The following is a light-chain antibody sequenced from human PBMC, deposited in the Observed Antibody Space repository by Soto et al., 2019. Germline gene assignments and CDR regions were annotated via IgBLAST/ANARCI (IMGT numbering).Light chain of an antibody. CDR3: QQYDNWPPWT. CDR1: QSVGNS. Sequence: VVMTQSPGTLSVSPGAGVTLSCRASQSVGNSLAWYQQKPGQAPRLLIYFASTRATGVPARFSGSGSGTEFTLTISSLQSEDFAVYYCQQYDNWPPWTFGQGTKVDI. J-gene: IGKJ1*01. CDR2: FAS. V-gene: IGKV3-15*01.